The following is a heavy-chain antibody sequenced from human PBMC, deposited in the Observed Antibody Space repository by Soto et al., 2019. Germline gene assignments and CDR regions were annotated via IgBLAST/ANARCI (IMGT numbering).Heavy chain of an antibody. Sequence: GASVKFSCKASGGTFSSYAISWVRQAPGQGLEWMGGIIPIFGTANYAQKFQGRVTITADKSTSTAYMELSSLRSEDTAVYYCARDRVVGATAGNWFDPWGQGTLVTSPQ. D-gene: IGHD1-26*01. V-gene: IGHV1-69*06. CDR3: ARDRVVGATAGNWFDP. J-gene: IGHJ5*02. CDR1: GGTFSSYA. CDR2: IIPIFGTA.